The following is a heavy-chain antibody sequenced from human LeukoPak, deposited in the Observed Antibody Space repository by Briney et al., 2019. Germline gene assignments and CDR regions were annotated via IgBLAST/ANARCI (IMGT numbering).Heavy chain of an antibody. V-gene: IGHV3-30*18. CDR1: GFTFSSYD. D-gene: IGHD3-9*01. CDR2: ISYEGSNK. J-gene: IGHJ6*03. Sequence: PGGSLTLSCAASGFTFSSYDMHWVRPAPGKGLEWVGVISYEGSNKYYADSVKGRFTISRDNSKNTLYLQMNSLRAEDTALYYCAKDGIGIYFDWLLSYYYYYMVVWGKGTTVTVSS. CDR3: AKDGIGIYFDWLLSYYYYYMVV.